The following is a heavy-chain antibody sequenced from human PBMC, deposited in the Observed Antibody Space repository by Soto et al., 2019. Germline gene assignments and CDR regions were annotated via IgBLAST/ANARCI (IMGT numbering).Heavy chain of an antibody. V-gene: IGHV4-34*01. CDR3: GRGHLRITMVRGVTRFDY. Sequence: SETLSLTCAVYGGSFSGYYWSWIRQPPGKGLEWIGEINHSGSTNYNPSLKSRVTISVDTSKNQFSLKLSSVTAADTAVYYCGRGHLRITMVRGVTRFDYWGQGTLVTVSS. D-gene: IGHD3-10*01. CDR1: GGSFSGYY. J-gene: IGHJ4*02. CDR2: INHSGST.